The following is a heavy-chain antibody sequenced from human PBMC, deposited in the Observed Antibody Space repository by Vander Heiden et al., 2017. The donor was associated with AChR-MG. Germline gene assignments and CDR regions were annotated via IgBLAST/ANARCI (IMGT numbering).Heavy chain of an antibody. CDR2: IVVGSGNT. CDR1: GFTFTSSA. J-gene: IGHJ4*02. CDR3: AADSDDSRGYYYVY. V-gene: IGHV1-58*01. D-gene: IGHD3-22*01. Sequence: QMQLVQSGPEVKTPATSVTVSFKVSGFTFTSSAVQWVGQARGQRLEWIGWIVVGSGNTNYAQKFQERVTITRDMSTSTAYMELSSLRSEDTAVDYCAADSDDSRGYYYVYWGQGTLVTVSS.